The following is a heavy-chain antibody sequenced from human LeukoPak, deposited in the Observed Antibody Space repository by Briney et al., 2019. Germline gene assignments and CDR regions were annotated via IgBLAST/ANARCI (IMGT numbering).Heavy chain of an antibody. CDR2: IYHSGST. V-gene: IGHV4-30-2*01. D-gene: IGHD3-9*01. Sequence: TLTLTCAVSGSAISRGGYSWSWIRQPPGKGLEWIGYIYHSGSTYYNPSLKSRVTISVDRSKNQFSLKLSSVTAADTAVYYCARGGGNILTGYGAFDIWGQGTMVTVSS. J-gene: IGHJ3*02. CDR3: ARGGGNILTGYGAFDI. CDR1: GSAISRGGYS.